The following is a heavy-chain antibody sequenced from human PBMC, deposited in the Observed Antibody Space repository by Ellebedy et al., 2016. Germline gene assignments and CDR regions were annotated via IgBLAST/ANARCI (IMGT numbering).Heavy chain of an antibody. CDR3: VRVGGGGSGWTCRDLFDP. D-gene: IGHD6-19*01. CDR1: GDIVSSNSAV. J-gene: IGHJ5*02. CDR2: TYHRTTWYS. Sequence: SETLSLTCAISGDIVSSNSAVWNWLRQSPSRGLEWLRRTYHRTTWYSDYAVSVRGRITINPDTSKDQFHLQLNSVTPEDTAVYYCVRVGGGGSGWTCRDLFDPWGQGTLVTVSS. V-gene: IGHV6-1*01.